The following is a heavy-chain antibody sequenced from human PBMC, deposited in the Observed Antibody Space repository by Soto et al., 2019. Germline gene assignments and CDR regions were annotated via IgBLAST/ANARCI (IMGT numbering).Heavy chain of an antibody. V-gene: IGHV4-59*08. CDR3: ARGDSSGWTRVFDY. CDR1: GGSISSYH. J-gene: IGHJ4*02. Sequence: PSETLSLTCTVSGGSISSYHWSWIRQPPGKGLEWIGYIYYSGSTNYNPSLKSRVTISVDTSKNQFSLKLSSVTAADTAVYYCARGDSSGWTRVFDYWGQGTLVTVSS. CDR2: IYYSGST. D-gene: IGHD6-19*01.